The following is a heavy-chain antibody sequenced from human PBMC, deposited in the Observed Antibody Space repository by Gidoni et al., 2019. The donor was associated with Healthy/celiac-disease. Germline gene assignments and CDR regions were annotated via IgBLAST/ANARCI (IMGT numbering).Heavy chain of an antibody. J-gene: IGHJ4*02. CDR2: IRSKAYGGTT. Sequence: EVQLVESGGGLVQPGRSLRLSCTAAGFTLGDYAMSWVRQAPGKGLEWVGFIRSKAYGGTTEYAASVKGRFTISRDDSKSIAYLQMNSLKTEDTAVYYCTRGGSGWYYFDYWGQGTLVTVSS. V-gene: IGHV3-49*04. CDR1: GFTLGDYA. CDR3: TRGGSGWYYFDY. D-gene: IGHD6-19*01.